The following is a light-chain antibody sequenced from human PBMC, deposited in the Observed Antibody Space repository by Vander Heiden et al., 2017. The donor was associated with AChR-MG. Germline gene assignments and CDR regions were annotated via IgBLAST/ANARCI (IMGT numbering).Light chain of an antibody. J-gene: IGKJ3*01. CDR2: SAS. CDR1: QGISSN. Sequence: DIQLTQSPSFLSASVGDRVTISCRASQGISSNLAWYQQKPGKAPKLLIYSASTLQGGVPSRFSGSGSGTEFTLTISSLQPEDFATYSCQQGLTFGPGTKVDVK. V-gene: IGKV1-9*01. CDR3: QQGLT.